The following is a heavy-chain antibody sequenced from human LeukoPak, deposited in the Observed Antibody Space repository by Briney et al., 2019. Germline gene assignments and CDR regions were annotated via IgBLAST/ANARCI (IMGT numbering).Heavy chain of an antibody. D-gene: IGHD3-16*01. CDR1: GYTFTGYY. CDR3: ARDLVYDSPPSGMDV. J-gene: IGHJ6*02. V-gene: IGHV1-2*02. Sequence: ASVKVSCKASGYTFTGYYMHWVRQAPGQGLEWMGWINPNSGGTNYAQKFQGRVTMTRDTSISTAYMELSRLRSDDTAVYYCARDLVYDSPPSGMDVWGQGTTVTASS. CDR2: INPNSGGT.